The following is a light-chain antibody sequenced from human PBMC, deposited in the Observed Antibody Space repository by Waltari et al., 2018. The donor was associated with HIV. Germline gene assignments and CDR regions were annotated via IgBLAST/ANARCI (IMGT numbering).Light chain of an antibody. CDR3: QSSDDSRPWI. J-gene: IGLJ2*01. Sequence: YELTQPPSMSVSPGQTAKITCSGDVLAKQYAYWYQQKPGQAPVLVMSKGTQRPSEIPERFSGSSSGTTVTLTISGVQAEDEADYHCQSSDDSRPWIFGGGTKMTVL. V-gene: IGLV3-25*03. CDR1: VLAKQY. CDR2: KGT.